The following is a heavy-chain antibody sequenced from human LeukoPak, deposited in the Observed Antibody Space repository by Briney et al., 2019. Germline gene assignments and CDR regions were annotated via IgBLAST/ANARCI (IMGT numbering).Heavy chain of an antibody. CDR2: INPSAEST. V-gene: IGHV1-46*01. J-gene: IGHJ4*02. CDR1: GYSFSNYY. CDR3: ARDHVPACVGIDY. Sequence: ASVKVSCKASGYSFSNYYIHWVRQAPGQGFEWMGVINPSAESTTYAQKFQGRVTMTRDTSTSTVYMELSSLRSDDTAVYYCARDHVPACVGIDYWGQGTLVTVSS. D-gene: IGHD2-2*01.